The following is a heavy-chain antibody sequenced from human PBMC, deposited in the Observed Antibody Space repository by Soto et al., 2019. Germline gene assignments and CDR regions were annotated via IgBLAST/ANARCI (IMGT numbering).Heavy chain of an antibody. CDR1: GGSISSSSYC. CDR3: VRDQQWLLPVPLNFDY. D-gene: IGHD6-19*01. CDR2: IYYTRNT. V-gene: IGHV4-39*02. J-gene: IGHJ4*02. Sequence: SETLSPTCPVSGGSISSSSYCWGWIRQPPGKGLEWIGSIYYTRNTYYNPSLKSRVSITVDTSKNRYSLKPSSGTAADTAVYYCVRDQQWLLPVPLNFDYWGQGTVVTVSS.